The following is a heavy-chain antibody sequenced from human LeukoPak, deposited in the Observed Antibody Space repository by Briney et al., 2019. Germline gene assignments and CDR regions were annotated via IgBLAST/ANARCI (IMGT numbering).Heavy chain of an antibody. CDR2: IKEDGSVK. CDR3: SKDLPLTRAWALKY. CDR1: GFSFSTYW. J-gene: IGHJ4*02. V-gene: IGHV3-7*03. Sequence: GGSLRLSCAASGFSFSTYWLSWVRQAPGKGLEWVANIKEDGSVKNYVDSVKGRFTISRDNAKTSLYLQMNSLRTDDTAVYYCSKDLPLTRAWALKYWGQGALVTVSS. D-gene: IGHD2-2*01.